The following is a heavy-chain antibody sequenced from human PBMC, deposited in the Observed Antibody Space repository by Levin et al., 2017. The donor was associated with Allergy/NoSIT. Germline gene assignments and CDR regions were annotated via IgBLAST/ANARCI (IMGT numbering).Heavy chain of an antibody. CDR1: GGTFSSYA. J-gene: IGHJ4*02. Sequence: GASVKVSCKASGGTFSSYAISWVRQAPGQGLEWMGGIIPIFGTANYAQKFQGRVTITADESTSTAYMELSSLRSEDTAVYYCASGLLGLDYDYWGQGTLVTVSS. V-gene: IGHV1-69*13. CDR3: ASGLLGLDYDY. CDR2: IIPIFGTA. D-gene: IGHD6-19*01.